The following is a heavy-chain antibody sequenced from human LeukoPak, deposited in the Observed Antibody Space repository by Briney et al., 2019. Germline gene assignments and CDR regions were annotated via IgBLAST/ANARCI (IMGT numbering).Heavy chain of an antibody. CDR3: ARDVLLWFGGTLDY. J-gene: IGHJ4*02. V-gene: IGHV4-34*01. Sequence: SETLSLTCAVYGGSFSGYYRSWIRQPPGKGLEWIGEINHSGSTNYNPSLKSRVTISVDTSKNQFSLKLSSVTAADTAVYYCARDVLLWFGGTLDYWGQGTLVTVSS. CDR2: INHSGST. CDR1: GGSFSGYY. D-gene: IGHD3-10*01.